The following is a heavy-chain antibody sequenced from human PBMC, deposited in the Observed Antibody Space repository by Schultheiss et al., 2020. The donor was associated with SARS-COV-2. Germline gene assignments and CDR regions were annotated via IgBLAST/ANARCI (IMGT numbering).Heavy chain of an antibody. D-gene: IGHD1-26*01. J-gene: IGHJ4*02. CDR1: GFTFSSYW. V-gene: IGHV3-7*01. CDR2: IKQDGSEK. Sequence: GGSLRLSCAASGFTFSSYWMSWVRQAPGKGLEWVANIKQDGSEKYYADSVKGRFTISRDNSKNTLYLQMNSLRAEDTAVYYCAKDFGVGATLMDYWGQGTLFTVSS. CDR3: AKDFGVGATLMDY.